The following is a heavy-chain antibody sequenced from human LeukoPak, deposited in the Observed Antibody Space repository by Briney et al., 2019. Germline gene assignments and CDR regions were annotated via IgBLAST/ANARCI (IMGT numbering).Heavy chain of an antibody. CDR2: ISYDGSNK. D-gene: IGHD6-19*01. CDR3: ATGVAVAGTHFVDY. Sequence: PGRSLRLSCAASGFTFSSYAMHWVRQAPGKGLEWVAVISYDGSNKYYADSVKGRFTISRDNSKNTLYLQMNSLRAEDTAMYYCATGVAVAGTHFVDYWGQGTLVTVSS. J-gene: IGHJ4*02. V-gene: IGHV3-30*04. CDR1: GFTFSSYA.